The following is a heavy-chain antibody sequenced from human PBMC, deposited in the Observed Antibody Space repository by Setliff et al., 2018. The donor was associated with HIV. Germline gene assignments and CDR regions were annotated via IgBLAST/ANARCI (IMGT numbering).Heavy chain of an antibody. Sequence: ASVKVSCKASGYTFTSYAMHWVRQAPGQRLEWMGWINAGNGNTKYSQKFQGWVTMTRDTSISTAYMELSRLRSDDTAVYYCARGQIPRYSSGWLDAFDIWGQGTMVTVSS. CDR2: INAGNGNT. J-gene: IGHJ3*02. CDR1: GYTFTSYA. D-gene: IGHD6-19*01. CDR3: ARGQIPRYSSGWLDAFDI. V-gene: IGHV1-3*01.